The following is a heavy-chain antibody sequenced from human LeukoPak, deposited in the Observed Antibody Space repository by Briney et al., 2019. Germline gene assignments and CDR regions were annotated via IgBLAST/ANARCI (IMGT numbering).Heavy chain of an antibody. CDR2: ISSSSYI. V-gene: IGHV3-21*01. J-gene: IGHJ4*02. D-gene: IGHD2-2*01. CDR1: GFTFSSYS. CDR3: ARLVRGYFDY. Sequence: GGSLRLSCAASGFTFSSYSMNWVRQAPGKGLEWVSSISSSSYIYYADSVKGRFTISRDNAKNSLCLQMNSLRAEDTAVYYCARLVRGYFDYWGQGTLVTVSS.